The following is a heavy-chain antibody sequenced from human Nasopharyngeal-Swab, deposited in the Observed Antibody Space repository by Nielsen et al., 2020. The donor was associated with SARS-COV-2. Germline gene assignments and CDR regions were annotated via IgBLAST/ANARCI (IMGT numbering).Heavy chain of an antibody. CDR2: IYHSGST. J-gene: IGHJ6*03. V-gene: IGHV4-34*13. Sequence: WIRQPPGKGLEWIGEIYHSGSTNYNPSLKSRVTISVDTSKNQFSLKLSSVTAADTAVYYCARVAVVTPYYYYYMDVWGKGTTVTVSS. D-gene: IGHD4-23*01. CDR3: ARVAVVTPYYYYYMDV.